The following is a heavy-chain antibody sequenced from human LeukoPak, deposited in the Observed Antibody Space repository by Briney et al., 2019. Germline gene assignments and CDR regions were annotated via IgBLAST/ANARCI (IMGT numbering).Heavy chain of an antibody. V-gene: IGHV3-21*01. CDR2: ISSNRIYV. J-gene: IGHJ4*02. D-gene: IGHD1-14*01. CDR3: ARDQVDRIWYFDY. Sequence: GGSLRLSCAASGFTFSSYSVNWVRQAPGKGLEWVSSISSNRIYVFYADSMKGRFTISRDNAKNSLSLQMNSLRAEDTAVYYCARDQVDRIWYFDYWGQGTLVTVSS. CDR1: GFTFSSYS.